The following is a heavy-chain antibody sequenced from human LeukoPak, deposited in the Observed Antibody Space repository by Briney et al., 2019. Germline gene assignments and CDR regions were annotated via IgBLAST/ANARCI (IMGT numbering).Heavy chain of an antibody. CDR1: VYTRTDYH. Sequence: GASVKVSRKASVYTRTDYHIHWGREPPGQGLERRVGIKPNSGVTNYEQKFQGRVTMTRDTSISTAYMEVSSLKSDDTAVYYCARGRPIGRGGTAIEYWGEGTLVTVSS. CDR2: IKPNSGVT. J-gene: IGHJ4*02. CDR3: ARGRPIGRGGTAIEY. V-gene: IGHV1-2*02. D-gene: IGHD1-26*01.